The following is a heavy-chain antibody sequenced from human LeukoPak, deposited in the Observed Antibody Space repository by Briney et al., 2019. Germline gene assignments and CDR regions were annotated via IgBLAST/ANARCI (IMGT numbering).Heavy chain of an antibody. D-gene: IGHD3-22*01. V-gene: IGHV1-8*01. Sequence: ASVKVSCKASGYTFTSYHIDWVRQAPGQGPEWMGWMNAESGHTGYAQNLEGRVTMTRDTSTNTAYMELRSLRSEDTAVYFCARGMFDNSGHYYYFYYALDVWGQGTTVTVSS. J-gene: IGHJ6*02. CDR2: MNAESGHT. CDR1: GYTFTSYH. CDR3: ARGMFDNSGHYYYFYYALDV.